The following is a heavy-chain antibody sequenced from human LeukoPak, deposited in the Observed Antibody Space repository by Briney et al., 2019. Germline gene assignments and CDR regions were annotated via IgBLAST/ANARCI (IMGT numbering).Heavy chain of an antibody. CDR1: GDYISSSSYY. J-gene: IGHJ3*02. V-gene: IGHV4-39*07. CDR3: ARDLTI. D-gene: IGHD3-9*01. CDR2: IYHSGST. Sequence: SETLSLTCAVSGDYISSSSYYWGWIRQSPGTGLEWIGDIYHSGSTYYNPSLKSRVTISVDTSKNQFSLKLSSVTAADTAVYYCARDLTIWGQGTMVTVSS.